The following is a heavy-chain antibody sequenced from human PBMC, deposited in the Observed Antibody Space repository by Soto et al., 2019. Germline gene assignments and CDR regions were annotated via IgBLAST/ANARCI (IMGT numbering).Heavy chain of an antibody. D-gene: IGHD3-3*01. V-gene: IGHV4-59*01. Sequence: TLSLTCTVSGGSISSYYWSWIRQPPGKGLEWIGYIYYSGSTNYNPSLKSRVTISVDTSKNQFSLKLSSVTAADTAVYYCARVWKDAYKYPPSYFDYWRQGTLVTVSS. CDR3: ARVWKDAYKYPPSYFDY. CDR1: GGSISSYY. CDR2: IYYSGST. J-gene: IGHJ4*02.